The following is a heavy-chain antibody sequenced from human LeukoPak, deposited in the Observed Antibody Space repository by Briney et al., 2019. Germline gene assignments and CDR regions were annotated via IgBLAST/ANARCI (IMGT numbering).Heavy chain of an antibody. D-gene: IGHD4-17*01. CDR2: ISSSGSTI. J-gene: IGHJ4*02. V-gene: IGHV3-11*04. Sequence: GGSLRLSCAASGFTFSDYYMSWIRQAPGKGLEWVSYISSSGSTIYYADSVKGRFTISRDNAKNSLYLQMNSLRAEDTAVYYCAREVTTTHAYFDYWGQGTLVTVSS. CDR1: GFTFSDYY. CDR3: AREVTTTHAYFDY.